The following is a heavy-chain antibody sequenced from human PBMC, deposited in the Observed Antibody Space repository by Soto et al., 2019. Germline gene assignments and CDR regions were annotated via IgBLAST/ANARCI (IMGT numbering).Heavy chain of an antibody. D-gene: IGHD3-10*01. V-gene: IGHV1-2*04. Sequence: GASVKVSCKASGYTFTGYYMHWVRQAPGQGLEWMGWINPNSGGTNYAQKFQGWVTMTRDTSISTAYMELSRLRSDDTAVHYCARGPWYYGSGPGGVDVWGQGTTVTVSS. CDR1: GYTFTGYY. J-gene: IGHJ6*02. CDR2: INPNSGGT. CDR3: ARGPWYYGSGPGGVDV.